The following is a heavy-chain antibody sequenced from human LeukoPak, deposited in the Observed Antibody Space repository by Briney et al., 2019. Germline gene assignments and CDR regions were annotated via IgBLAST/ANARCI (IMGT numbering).Heavy chain of an antibody. CDR2: INSDGSST. V-gene: IGHV3-74*01. Sequence: GGSLRLSCVASGITFSSYWMHWVRQAPGKGLVWVSRINSDGSSTTYADSVKGRFTISRDDAKNTLYLQMDSLRAEDTAVYYCVAARADNDYWGQGTLVTVSS. J-gene: IGHJ4*02. CDR3: VAARADNDY. D-gene: IGHD6-6*01. CDR1: GITFSSYW.